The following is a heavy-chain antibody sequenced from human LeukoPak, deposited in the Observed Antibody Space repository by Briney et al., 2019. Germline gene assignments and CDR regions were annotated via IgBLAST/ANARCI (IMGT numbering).Heavy chain of an antibody. J-gene: IGHJ3*02. CDR2: IKEDGSEK. CDR1: GITFSSYW. CDR3: AGGHVRYPI. V-gene: IGHV3-7*01. Sequence: GGSLRLSCAVSGITFSSYWMSWARQAPGKGLEWVANIKEDGSEKYYVDSVKGRFTISRDNAKNSLYLQMSSLRAEDTAVYYCAGGHVRYPIWGEGTMVTVSS. D-gene: IGHD3-9*01.